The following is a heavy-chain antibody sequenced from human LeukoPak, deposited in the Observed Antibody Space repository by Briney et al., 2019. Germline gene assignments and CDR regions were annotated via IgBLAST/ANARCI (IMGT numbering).Heavy chain of an antibody. V-gene: IGHV1-3*01. D-gene: IGHD5-12*01. CDR2: INAGNGNT. CDR3: ARDLRGYSGYDWDAFDI. CDR1: GYTFTSYA. J-gene: IGHJ3*02. Sequence: ASVKVSCKASGYTFTSYAMHWVRQAPGQRLEWMGWINAGNGNTKYSQEFQGRVTITRDTSASTAYMELRSLRSDDTAVYYCARDLRGYSGYDWDAFDIWGQGTMVTVSS.